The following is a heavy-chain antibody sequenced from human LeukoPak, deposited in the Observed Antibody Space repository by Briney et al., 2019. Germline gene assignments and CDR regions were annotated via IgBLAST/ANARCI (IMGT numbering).Heavy chain of an antibody. J-gene: IGHJ3*02. Sequence: SETLSLTCTVSGGSISSYHWSWIRQPPGKGLECIGYIYSSGSTNYNPSLKSRVTISVDTSKNQFSLKLSSVTAADTAAYYCARARNYYDSSGFYYEGDAFDIWGQGTMVTVSS. D-gene: IGHD3-22*01. CDR3: ARARNYYDSSGFYYEGDAFDI. CDR2: IYSSGST. CDR1: GGSISSYH. V-gene: IGHV4-59*01.